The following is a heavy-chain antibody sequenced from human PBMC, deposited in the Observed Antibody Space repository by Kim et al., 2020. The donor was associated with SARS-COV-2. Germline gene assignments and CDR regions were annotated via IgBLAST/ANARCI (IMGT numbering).Heavy chain of an antibody. Sequence: SETLSLTCAVSGGSISSSNWWSWVRQPPGKGLEWIGEIYHSGSTNYNPSLKSRVTISVDKSKNQFSLKLSSVTAADTAVYYCARDASFPPRNKNMRYWGQGTLVTVSS. D-gene: IGHD3-16*02. CDR2: IYHSGST. J-gene: IGHJ4*02. V-gene: IGHV4-4*02. CDR1: GGSISSSNW. CDR3: ARDASFPPRNKNMRY.